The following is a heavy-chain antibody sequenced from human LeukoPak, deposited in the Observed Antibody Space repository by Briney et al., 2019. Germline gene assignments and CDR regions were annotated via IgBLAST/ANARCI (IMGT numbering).Heavy chain of an antibody. V-gene: IGHV1-46*01. CDR3: ARVRPPEFWSAYFSFGLDI. D-gene: IGHD3-3*01. CDR2: INPSGGST. CDR1: GYTFTNYY. J-gene: IGHJ3*02. Sequence: ASVKVSCKASGYTFTNYYIHWVRQAPGQGLEWMGIINPSGGSTTYAQKFQGRVTMTRDISTSTVYMELSSLRSEDTAVYYCARVRPPEFWSAYFSFGLDIWGQGTMVTVSS.